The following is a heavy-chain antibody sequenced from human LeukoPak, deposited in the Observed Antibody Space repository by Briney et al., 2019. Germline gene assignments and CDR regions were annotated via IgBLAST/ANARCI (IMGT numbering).Heavy chain of an antibody. V-gene: IGHV1-46*02. CDR2: INPSGGST. CDR3: ARDGSYGYYNFDY. CDR1: ADTFNTYT. D-gene: IGHD5-18*01. Sequence: PVASVKVSCKASADTFNTYTISWVRQAPGQGLEWMGIINPSGGSTSYAQKFQGRVTMTRDTSTSTVYMELSSLRSEDTAVYYCARDGSYGYYNFDYWGQGTLVTVSS. J-gene: IGHJ4*02.